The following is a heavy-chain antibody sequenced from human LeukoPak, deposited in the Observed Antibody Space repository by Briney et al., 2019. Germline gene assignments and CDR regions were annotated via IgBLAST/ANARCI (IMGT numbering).Heavy chain of an antibody. J-gene: IGHJ5*02. CDR1: GETFSGHY. Sequence: SETLSLTCAVYGETFSGHYWNWIRQPPGKGLEWMGEINHSGSTNYNPSLKSRVTISVDTSKNQFYLKLSSVTAADTAVYYCARAGYTSTWHGSNWFDPWGQGTLVTVSS. CDR3: ARAGYTSTWHGSNWFDP. D-gene: IGHD6-13*01. CDR2: INHSGST. V-gene: IGHV4-34*01.